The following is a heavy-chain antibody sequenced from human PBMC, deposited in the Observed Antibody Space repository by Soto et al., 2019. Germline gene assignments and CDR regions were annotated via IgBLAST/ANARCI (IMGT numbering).Heavy chain of an antibody. Sequence: QVQLVQSGAEVKKPGSSVKVSCKASGGTFSSYAISWVRQAPGQGLEWMGGIIPIFGTANYAQKFQGRVTITADKSTSTAYMELSSLTSEDTAVYYCARDFLWSRGYYYYYGMDVWGQGTTVTVSS. CDR2: IIPIFGTA. CDR3: ARDFLWSRGYYYYYGMDV. D-gene: IGHD3-10*01. V-gene: IGHV1-69*06. CDR1: GGTFSSYA. J-gene: IGHJ6*02.